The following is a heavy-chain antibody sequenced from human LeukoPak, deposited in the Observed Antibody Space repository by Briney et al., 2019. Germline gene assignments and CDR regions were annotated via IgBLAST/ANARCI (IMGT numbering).Heavy chain of an antibody. V-gene: IGHV4-59*08. CDR2: IYYSGST. D-gene: IGHD5-24*01. Sequence: KSSETLSLTCTVSGGSINNYYWSWIRQPPGKGLEWIGYIYYSGSTDYNPSLKSRVTISVDTSKNQFSLKLSSVTAADTAVYYCARGARAGYNLEPFDYWGQGTLVTVSS. CDR1: GGSINNYY. J-gene: IGHJ4*02. CDR3: ARGARAGYNLEPFDY.